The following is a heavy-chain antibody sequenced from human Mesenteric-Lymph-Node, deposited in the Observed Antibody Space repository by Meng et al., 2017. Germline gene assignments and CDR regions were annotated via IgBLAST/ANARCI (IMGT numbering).Heavy chain of an antibody. CDR2: IIHGESP. Sequence: WSGAFLHPXXTLCHTCAXXXGSTGGASWNWTRQPPGKGLEWIGEIIHGESPSYTPSLKSRVTISIDTSKNQLSLMLSSVTAADTAVYYCARRPTGIDYWGQGTLXTVSS. J-gene: IGHJ4*02. D-gene: IGHD2-8*02. CDR1: XGSTGGAS. CDR3: ARRPTGIDY. V-gene: IGHV4-34*12.